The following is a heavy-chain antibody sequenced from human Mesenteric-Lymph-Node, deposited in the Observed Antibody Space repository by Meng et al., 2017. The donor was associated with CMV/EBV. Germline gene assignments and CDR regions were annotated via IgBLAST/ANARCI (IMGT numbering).Heavy chain of an antibody. J-gene: IGHJ4*02. D-gene: IGHD6-13*01. CDR1: GITFSTYA. Sequence: GESLKISCAGSGITFSTYAMSWVRQAPGKGLEWLSSISGSGLTTYYADSVRGRLTISRDNSKNTVFLQMNSLRVEDTATYYCVKGRASPGTSYFDSWGQGTLVTVSS. CDR2: ISGSGLTT. CDR3: VKGRASPGTSYFDS. V-gene: IGHV3-23*01.